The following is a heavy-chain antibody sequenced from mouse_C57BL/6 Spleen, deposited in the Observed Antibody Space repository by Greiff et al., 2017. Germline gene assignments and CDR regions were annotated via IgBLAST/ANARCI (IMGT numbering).Heavy chain of an antibody. CDR1: GYTFTSYW. D-gene: IGHD1-1*01. J-gene: IGHJ3*01. CDR2: INPSSGYT. CDR3: ARGYYGSSPGFAY. Sequence: VQLQQSGAELAKPGASVKLSCKASGYTFTSYWMHWVKQRPGQGLEWIGYINPSSGYTKYNQKFKDKATLTADKSSSTAYMQLSSLTYEDSAVYYCARGYYGSSPGFAYWGQGTLVTVSA. V-gene: IGHV1-7*01.